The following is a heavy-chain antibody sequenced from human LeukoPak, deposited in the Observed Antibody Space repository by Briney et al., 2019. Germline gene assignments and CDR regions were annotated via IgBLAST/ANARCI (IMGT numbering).Heavy chain of an antibody. Sequence: GGSLRLSCAASGFTFSSYWMSWVRQAPGKGLEWVANIKEDGSEKYYMDSVKGRFTISRDNAKNSLYLQMNSLRAEDTAVYYCARAGWGYCSSTSCVGSPDYWGQGTLVTVPS. D-gene: IGHD2-2*01. CDR3: ARAGWGYCSSTSCVGSPDY. CDR1: GFTFSSYW. J-gene: IGHJ4*02. CDR2: IKEDGSEK. V-gene: IGHV3-7*01.